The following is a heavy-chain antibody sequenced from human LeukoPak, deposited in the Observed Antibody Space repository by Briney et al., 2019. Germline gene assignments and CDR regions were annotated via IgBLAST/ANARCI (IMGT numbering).Heavy chain of an antibody. CDR1: GFTFSSYW. J-gene: IGHJ4*02. Sequence: GGSLRLSCAASGFTFSSYWMHWVRQAPGKGLVWVSRINSDGSSRSYADSVKGRFTISRDNAKNTLYLQMKSLRAEDTAVYYCARDPSYGGNSEEADYWGQGTLVTVSS. CDR2: INSDGSSR. V-gene: IGHV3-74*01. CDR3: ARDPSYGGNSEEADY. D-gene: IGHD4-23*01.